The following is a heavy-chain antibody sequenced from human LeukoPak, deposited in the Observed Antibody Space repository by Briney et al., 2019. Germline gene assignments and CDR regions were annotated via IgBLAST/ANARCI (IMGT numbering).Heavy chain of an antibody. CDR2: ISYDGSNK. CDR1: GFTFSSYG. Sequence: GGSLRLSCAASGFTFSSYGMHWVRQAPGKGLEWVAVISYDGSNKYYADSVKGRFTISRDNSKNTLYLQMNSLRAEDTAVYYCARGGFRAYYCDSWGQGTLVTVSS. V-gene: IGHV3-30*03. J-gene: IGHJ4*02. CDR3: ARGGFRAYYCDS. D-gene: IGHD3-10*01.